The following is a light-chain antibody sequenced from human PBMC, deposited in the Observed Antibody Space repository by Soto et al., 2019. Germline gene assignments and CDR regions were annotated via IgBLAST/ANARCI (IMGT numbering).Light chain of an antibody. Sequence: QSALTQPASVSGSPGQSITISCTGTSSDVGGYNFVSWYQQHPGKAPKLIIYEVSHRPSGVSNRFSGSKSDNTASLTISGLQAEDEADYYCNSYTSSSARVFGGGTKLTVL. V-gene: IGLV2-14*01. J-gene: IGLJ3*02. CDR1: SSDVGGYNF. CDR3: NSYTSSSARV. CDR2: EVS.